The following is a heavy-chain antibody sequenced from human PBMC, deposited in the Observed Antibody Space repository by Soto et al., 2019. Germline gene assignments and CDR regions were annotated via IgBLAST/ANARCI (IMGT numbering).Heavy chain of an antibody. CDR2: IRNSGGFT. CDR3: AKDYFETKGPYFFDY. Sequence: VQLLESGGGLVQPGGSLRLSCAASGFTFNNYAMNWVRQAPGKGLEWVSAIRNSGGFTYYAASVKGRYTISRDNSKNTLYLHINSLRAEDTALYYCAKDYFETKGPYFFDYWGQGTLVTASS. D-gene: IGHD1-26*01. V-gene: IGHV3-23*01. J-gene: IGHJ4*02. CDR1: GFTFNNYA.